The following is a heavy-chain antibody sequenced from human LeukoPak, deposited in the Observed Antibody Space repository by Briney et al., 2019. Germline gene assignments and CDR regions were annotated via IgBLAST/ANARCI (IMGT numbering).Heavy chain of an antibody. CDR1: GYTFTGYY. Sequence: ASVKVSCKASGYTFTGYYMHWVRQAPGQGLEWMGRINPSSGDTNYAQKFQGRVTMTRDTSISTAYMELRRLRSDDTAVYYCARGVEVPDFDYGGQGTLVTVSS. J-gene: IGHJ4*02. CDR2: INPSSGDT. V-gene: IGHV1-2*06. CDR3: ARGVEVPDFDY. D-gene: IGHD2-15*01.